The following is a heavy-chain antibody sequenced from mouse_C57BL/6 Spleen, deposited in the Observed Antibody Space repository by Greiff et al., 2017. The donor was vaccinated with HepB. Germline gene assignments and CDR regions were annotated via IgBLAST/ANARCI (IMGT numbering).Heavy chain of an antibody. J-gene: IGHJ3*01. Sequence: EVKLVESGGGLVKPGGSLKLSCEASGFTFSSYAMSWVRQTPEKRLEWVATISDGGSYTYYPDNVKGRFTISRDNAKNNLYLQMSDLKSEDTAMYYCAREGTMVTGAWFAYWGQGTLVTVSA. CDR2: ISDGGSYT. CDR1: GFTFSSYA. D-gene: IGHD2-2*01. CDR3: AREGTMVTGAWFAY. V-gene: IGHV5-4*01.